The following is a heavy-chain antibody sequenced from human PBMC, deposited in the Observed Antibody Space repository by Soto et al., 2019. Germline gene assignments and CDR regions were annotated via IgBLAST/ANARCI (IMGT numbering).Heavy chain of an antibody. J-gene: IGHJ4*02. D-gene: IGHD3-22*01. Sequence: PGRSLRLSCADAGFSFDEYAMHFVRQTSGKGLEWVSGIGRSSDSIGYADSVKGRFTISRDNAKNAQYLQMNSLRTEDTTLYYIAKGLSTRERITMIVIFTPLDYWGQGTLVTVSS. V-gene: IGHV3-9*01. CDR3: AKGLSTRERITMIVIFTPLDY. CDR2: IGRSSDSI. CDR1: GFSFDEYA.